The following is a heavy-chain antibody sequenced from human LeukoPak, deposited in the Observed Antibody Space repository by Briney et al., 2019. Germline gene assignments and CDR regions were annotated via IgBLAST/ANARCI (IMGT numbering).Heavy chain of an antibody. CDR2: MNPNSGNT. D-gene: IGHD5-18*01. V-gene: IGHV1-8*01. CDR1: GYTFTSYD. Sequence: ASVKVSCKASGYTFTSYDINWVRQATGQGLEWMGWMNPNSGNTGYAQKFQGRVTMTRNTSISTAYMELSSLRSEDTAVYYCARWGANVDTAMVPVKRGMDVWGQGTTVTVSS. CDR3: ARWGANVDTAMVPVKRGMDV. J-gene: IGHJ6*02.